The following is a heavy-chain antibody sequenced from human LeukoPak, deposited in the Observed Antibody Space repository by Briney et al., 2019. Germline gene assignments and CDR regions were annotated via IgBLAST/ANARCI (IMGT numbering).Heavy chain of an antibody. CDR1: GFTFSSYS. J-gene: IGHJ3*02. CDR2: ISSSSSYI. V-gene: IGHV3-21*01. Sequence: KTGGSLRLSCAASGFTFSSYSMNWVRQAPGKGLEWVSSISSSSSYIYYADSVKGRFTISRDNAKNSLYLQMNSLRAEDTAVYYCARAYYGSGSQAGAFDIWGQGTMVTVSS. D-gene: IGHD3-10*01. CDR3: ARAYYGSGSQAGAFDI.